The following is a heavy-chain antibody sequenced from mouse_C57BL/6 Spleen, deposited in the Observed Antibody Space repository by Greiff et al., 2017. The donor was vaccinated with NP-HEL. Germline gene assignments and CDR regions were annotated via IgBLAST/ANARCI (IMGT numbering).Heavy chain of an antibody. V-gene: IGHV14-2*01. CDR2: IDPEDGET. J-gene: IGHJ2*01. D-gene: IGHD2-2*01. CDR3: ARAGYDDFYYFDY. Sequence: EVQLQQSGAELVKPGASVKLSCTASGFNIKDYYMHWVKQRTEQGLEWIGRIDPEDGETKYAGKFQGKATITADKSSNTAYLQLSSLTSEDTAVYYCARAGYDDFYYFDYWGQGTTLTVSS. CDR1: GFNIKDYY.